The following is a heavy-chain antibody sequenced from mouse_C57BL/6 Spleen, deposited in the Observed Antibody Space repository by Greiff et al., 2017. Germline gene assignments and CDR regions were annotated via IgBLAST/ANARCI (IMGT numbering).Heavy chain of an antibody. Sequence: VKLQQPGAELVRPGSSVKLSCKASGYTFTSYWMHWVKQRPIQGLEWIGNIDPSDSETHYNQKFKDKATLTVDKSSSTAYMQLSSLTSEDSAVYYCALYVGGWFAYWGQGTLVTVSA. CDR1: GYTFTSYW. J-gene: IGHJ3*01. D-gene: IGHD2-12*01. CDR2: IDPSDSET. V-gene: IGHV1-52*01. CDR3: ALYVGGWFAY.